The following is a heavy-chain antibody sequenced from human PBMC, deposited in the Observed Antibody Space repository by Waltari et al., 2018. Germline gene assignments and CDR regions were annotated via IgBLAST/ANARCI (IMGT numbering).Heavy chain of an antibody. D-gene: IGHD3-16*01. Sequence: EVQLVESGGGLIQPGGSLSLSCAASGFGVGTSYVSWVRQAPGKGLEWISFIYGVDSTLYVDSVKGRFTVSRDNSKNTVHLQMNSVRVDDTAVYYCATFSNWVHDTFDIWGQGTLVSVSS. CDR3: ATFSNWVHDTFDI. J-gene: IGHJ3*02. CDR1: GFGVGTSY. CDR2: IYGVDST. V-gene: IGHV3-53*01.